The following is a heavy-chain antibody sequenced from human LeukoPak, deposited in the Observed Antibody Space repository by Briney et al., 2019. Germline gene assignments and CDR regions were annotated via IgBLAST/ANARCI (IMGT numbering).Heavy chain of an antibody. V-gene: IGHV3-7*01. CDR3: ARSRGLEY. CDR1: GFNMGRYW. Sequence: GLSLRLSCVASGFNMGRYWMNWVRQAPGEGLEWVASIKPDVGEKEYVDSLKGRFIISRDNAKNSLSLQMNSLRAEDTAVYPCARSRGLEYWGQGTLVTVSS. CDR2: IKPDVGEK. J-gene: IGHJ4*02.